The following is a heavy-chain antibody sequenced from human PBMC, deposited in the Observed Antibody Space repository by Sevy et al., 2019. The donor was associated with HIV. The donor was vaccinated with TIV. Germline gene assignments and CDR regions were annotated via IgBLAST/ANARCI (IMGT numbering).Heavy chain of an antibody. CDR1: GFTFSYYP. J-gene: IGHJ4*02. V-gene: IGHV3-30-3*01. CDR3: ARDPQDSSGYYPWND. CDR2: ISYDGSNT. Sequence: GGSLRLSCAASGFTFSYYPMHWVRQAPGKGLEWVAVISYDGSNTYYADSVKGRFTISRDNSKNTLYLQVNSLRREDTSVYYCARDPQDSSGYYPWNDWGQGTLVTVSS. D-gene: IGHD3-22*01.